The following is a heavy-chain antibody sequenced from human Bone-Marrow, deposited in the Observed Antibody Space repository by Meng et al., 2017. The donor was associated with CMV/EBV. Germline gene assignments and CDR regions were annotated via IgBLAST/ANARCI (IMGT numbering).Heavy chain of an antibody. D-gene: IGHD2-2*01. CDR2: IIPILGIA. V-gene: IGHV1-69*10. CDR3: ARGGGGYQLLLYNDYYGMDV. Sequence: SVKVSCKASGGTFSSYAISWVRQAPGQWLEWMGGIIPILGIANYAQKFQGRVTITADKSTSTAYMELSSLRSEDTAVYYCARGGGGYQLLLYNDYYGMDVWGQGTTVTVYS. CDR1: GGTFSSYA. J-gene: IGHJ6*02.